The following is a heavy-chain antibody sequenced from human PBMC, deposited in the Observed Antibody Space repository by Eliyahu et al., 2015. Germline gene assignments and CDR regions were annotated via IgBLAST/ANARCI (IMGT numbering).Heavy chain of an antibody. D-gene: IGHD1-26*01. J-gene: IGHJ5*02. Sequence: EVQLVESGGGLVQPGGSLRLSCAASGFTFSSYDMHWVRQATGKGLEWVSAIGTAGDTYYPGSVKGRFTISRENAKNSLYLQMNSLRAGDTAVYYCARGMSSGSYYRASWFDPWGQGTLVTVSS. V-gene: IGHV3-13*01. CDR2: IGTAGDT. CDR1: GFTFSSYD. CDR3: ARGMSSGSYYRASWFDP.